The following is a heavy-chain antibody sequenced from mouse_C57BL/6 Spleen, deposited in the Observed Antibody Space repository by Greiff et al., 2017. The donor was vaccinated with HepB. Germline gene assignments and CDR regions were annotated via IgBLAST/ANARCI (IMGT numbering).Heavy chain of an antibody. J-gene: IGHJ4*01. V-gene: IGHV1-82*01. CDR2: IYPGDGDT. Sequence: QVQLQQSGPELVKPGASVKISCKASGYAFSSSWMNWVKQRPGKGLEWIGRIYPGDGDTNYNGKFKGKATLTADKSSSTAYMQLSSLTSEDSAVYFCARSDYYSNYESYAMDYWGQGTSVTVSS. D-gene: IGHD2-5*01. CDR1: GYAFSSSW. CDR3: ARSDYYSNYESYAMDY.